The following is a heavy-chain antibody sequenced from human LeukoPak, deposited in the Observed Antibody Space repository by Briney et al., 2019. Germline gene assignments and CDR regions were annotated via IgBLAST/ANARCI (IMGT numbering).Heavy chain of an antibody. CDR3: AREYDSGSYYNFGY. CDR1: GFTFSSYG. D-gene: IGHD3-10*01. V-gene: IGHV3-23*01. CDR2: ISGSAGST. Sequence: PGGSLRLSCAASGFTFSSYGMSWVRQAPGKGLEWVSAISGSAGSTYYADSVKGRFTISRDNAKNSLYLQMNSLRAEDTAVYYCAREYDSGSYYNFGYWGQGTLVTVSS. J-gene: IGHJ4*02.